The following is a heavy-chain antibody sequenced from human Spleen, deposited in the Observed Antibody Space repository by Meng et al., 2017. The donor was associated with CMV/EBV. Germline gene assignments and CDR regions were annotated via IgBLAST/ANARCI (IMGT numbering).Heavy chain of an antibody. Sequence: GGSLRLSCAASGFTFSSYLMTWVRQAPGKGLEWVANIKQDGNDKYYVDSAKGRFTISRDSAKNSLYLQMSSLRAEDTAVYYCATFLSSTSCYFYWGQGTLVTVSS. J-gene: IGHJ4*02. CDR1: GFTFSSYL. D-gene: IGHD2-2*01. CDR2: IKQDGNDK. V-gene: IGHV3-7*01. CDR3: ATFLSSTSCYFY.